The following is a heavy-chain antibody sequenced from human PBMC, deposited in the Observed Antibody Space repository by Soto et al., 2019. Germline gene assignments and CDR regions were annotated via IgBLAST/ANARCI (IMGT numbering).Heavy chain of an antibody. CDR3: AKGYSYGVLEPLGY. CDR1: GFTFDDYA. V-gene: IGHV3-9*01. J-gene: IGHJ4*02. D-gene: IGHD5-18*01. CDR2: ISWNSGII. Sequence: EVQLVESGGGLVQPGRSLRLSCAASGFTFDDYAMHWVRQVPGKGLEWVSGISWNSGIIDYADSVKGRFTISRDNAKNSLYLQMNSLRAEDTALYYCAKGYSYGVLEPLGYWGQGTLVTVSS.